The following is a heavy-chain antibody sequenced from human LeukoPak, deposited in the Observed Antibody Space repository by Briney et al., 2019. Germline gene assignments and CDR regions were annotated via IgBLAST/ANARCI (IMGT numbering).Heavy chain of an antibody. CDR3: ARYPAYGPSDAFDI. D-gene: IGHD3-10*01. CDR1: GFTFSSYW. V-gene: IGHV3-7*01. CDR2: IKQDGSEK. J-gene: IGHJ3*02. Sequence: AGGSLRLSCAASGFTFSSYWMSWVRQAPGKGLEWVANIKQDGSEKYHVDSVKGRFTISRDNAKNSLYLQMNSLRAEDTAVYYCARYPAYGPSDAFDIWGQGTMVTVSS.